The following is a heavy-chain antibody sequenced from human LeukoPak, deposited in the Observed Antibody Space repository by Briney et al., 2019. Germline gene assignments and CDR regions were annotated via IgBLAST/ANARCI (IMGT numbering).Heavy chain of an antibody. J-gene: IGHJ5*02. CDR1: GYTFTSYD. CDR2: MNPNSGNT. CDR3: ARGWLYYDFWSGYVSKNWFDP. Sequence: ASVKVSCKAFGYTFTSYDINWVRQATGQGLEWMGWMNPNSGNTGYAQKFQGRVTMTRNTSISTAYMELSSLRSEDTAVYYCARGWLYYDFWSGYVSKNWFDPWGQGTLVTVSS. V-gene: IGHV1-8*01. D-gene: IGHD3-3*01.